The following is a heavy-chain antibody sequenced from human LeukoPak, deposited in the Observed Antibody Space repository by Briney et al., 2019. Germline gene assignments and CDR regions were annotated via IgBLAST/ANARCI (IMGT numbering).Heavy chain of an antibody. Sequence: PGGSLRLSCAASGFTFSSYSMNWVRQAPGKGLGWVSSISSSSSYIYYADSVKGRFTISRDNAKNSLYLQMNSLRADDTAVYYCARFCTSLVKYAFDIWGQGTMVTVSS. CDR2: ISSSSSYI. D-gene: IGHD5-18*01. CDR3: ARFCTSLVKYAFDI. J-gene: IGHJ3*02. CDR1: GFTFSSYS. V-gene: IGHV3-21*01.